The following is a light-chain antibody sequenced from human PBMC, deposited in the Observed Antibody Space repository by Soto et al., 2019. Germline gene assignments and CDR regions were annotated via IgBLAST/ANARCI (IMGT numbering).Light chain of an antibody. J-gene: IGLJ3*02. Sequence: QSVLTQPPSASGTPGQRISISCSGGSSNIGTNTVNWYQKLPGRAPKLLVYSNNNNRPSGDPARFFGFKSGTSASLAISGLQSEDESDYYCAAWDDRFNGPVFGGGTKLTVL. CDR2: SNNN. CDR1: SSNIGTNT. V-gene: IGLV1-44*01. CDR3: AAWDDRFNGPV.